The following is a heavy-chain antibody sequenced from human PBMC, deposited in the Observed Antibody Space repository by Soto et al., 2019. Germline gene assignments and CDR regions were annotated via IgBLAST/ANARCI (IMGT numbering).Heavy chain of an antibody. D-gene: IGHD1-20*01. CDR1: GYTFTSYG. V-gene: IGHV1-18*04. CDR3: ARGITEVTQLIDY. CDR2: ISGYNGDT. J-gene: IGHJ4*02. Sequence: ASVKVSCKASGYTFTSYGISWVRQAPGQGLEWMGWISGYNGDTNYAQKLQGRVTMTTDTSTSTAYVELRSLRSDDTDVYYCARGITEVTQLIDYWGQGTLVTVSS.